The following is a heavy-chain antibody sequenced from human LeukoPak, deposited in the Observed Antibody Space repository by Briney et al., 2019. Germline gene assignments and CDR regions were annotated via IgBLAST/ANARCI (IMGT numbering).Heavy chain of an antibody. CDR3: ADRRGYYDSSGYSGDAFDI. CDR1: GFSLSTSGVG. J-gene: IGHJ3*02. D-gene: IGHD3-22*01. V-gene: IGHV2-5*02. Sequence: ESGPTLVKPTQTLTLTCTFSGFSLSTSGVGVGWIRQPPGKALEWVALIYWDDDKRYSPSLKSRLTITKDTSKNHVVLTMTNMDPVDTATYYCADRRGYYDSSGYSGDAFDIWGQGTMVTVSS. CDR2: IYWDDDK.